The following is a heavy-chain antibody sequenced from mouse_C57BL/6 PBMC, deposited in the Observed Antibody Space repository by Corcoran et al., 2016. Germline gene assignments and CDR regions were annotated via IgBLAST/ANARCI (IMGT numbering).Heavy chain of an antibody. CDR2: IYPGSGNT. CDR3: AREAYYSNPWCAY. V-gene: IGHV1-66*01. CDR1: GYSFTSYY. D-gene: IGHD2-5*01. Sequence: QVQLQQSGPELVKPGASVKISCKASGYSFTSYYIHWVKQRPGQGLEWIGWIYPGSGNTKYNEKFKGKATLTADTSSSTAYMQLSSLTSEDSAVYYCAREAYYSNPWCAYWGQGTLVTVSA. J-gene: IGHJ3*01.